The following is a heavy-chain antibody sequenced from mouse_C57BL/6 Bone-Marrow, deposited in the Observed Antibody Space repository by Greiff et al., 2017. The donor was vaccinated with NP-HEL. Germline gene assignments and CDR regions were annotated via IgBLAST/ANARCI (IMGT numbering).Heavy chain of an antibody. CDR2: IWSGGST. CDR3: ARGKTNYFDY. J-gene: IGHJ2*01. CDR1: GFSLTSSG. D-gene: IGHD1-3*01. V-gene: IGHV2-2*01. Sequence: QVQLQQSGPGLVQPSQSLSITCTVSGFSLTSSGVPWVRQSPGKGLEWLGVIWSGGSTDYNVAFISRLSISKDNSKCQVFFKMNNLQADDTAIYYCARGKTNYFDYWGQGTTLTVSS.